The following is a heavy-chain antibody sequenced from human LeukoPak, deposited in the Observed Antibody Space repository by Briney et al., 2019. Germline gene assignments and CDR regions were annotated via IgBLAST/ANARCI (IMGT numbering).Heavy chain of an antibody. Sequence: SETLSLTCAVSGASVSSSTYFWGWIRRPPGEGPEWLGRVSHSGATYYNPSLKSRVTISLDTSKNQITLTVTSVTVADTALYFCASRIVVSPTAIETWFDSWGQGTLVT. V-gene: IGHV4-39*06. CDR2: VSHSGAT. CDR3: ASRIVVSPTAIETWFDS. CDR1: GASVSSSTYF. J-gene: IGHJ5*01. D-gene: IGHD2-2*01.